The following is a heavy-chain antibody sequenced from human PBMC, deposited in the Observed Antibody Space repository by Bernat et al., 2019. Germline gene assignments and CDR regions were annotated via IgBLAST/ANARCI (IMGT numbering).Heavy chain of an antibody. D-gene: IGHD3-9*01. V-gene: IGHV4-61*01. J-gene: IGHJ4*02. CDR3: ARYDSYEDKYYFDY. CDR2: IYYSGST. Sequence: QVQLQESGPGLVKPSETLSLTCTVSGGSVSSGSYYWSWIRQPPGKGLEWIGYIYYSGSTNYNPSLKSRVTISVDTSKNQFSLKLSSVTAADTAVYYCARYDSYEDKYYFDYWGQGTLVTVSS. CDR1: GGSVSSGSYY.